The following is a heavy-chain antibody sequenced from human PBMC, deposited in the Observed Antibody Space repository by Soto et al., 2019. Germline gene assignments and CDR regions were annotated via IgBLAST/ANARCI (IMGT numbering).Heavy chain of an antibody. Sequence: SVKVSCKASGGTFSSYTISWVRQAPGQGLEWMGRIIPILGIANYAQKFQGRVTITADKSTSTAYMELSSLRSEDTAVYYCSSRVPAARKSYYYYYMDVWGKGTTVTGSS. CDR1: GGTFSSYT. D-gene: IGHD2-2*01. J-gene: IGHJ6*03. CDR3: SSRVPAARKSYYYYYMDV. CDR2: IIPILGIA. V-gene: IGHV1-69*02.